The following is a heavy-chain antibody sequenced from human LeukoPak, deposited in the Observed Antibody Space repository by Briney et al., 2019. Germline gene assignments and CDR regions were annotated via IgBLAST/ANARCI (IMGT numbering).Heavy chain of an antibody. V-gene: IGHV1-46*01. CDR1: GYTFTSYY. CDR2: IDPSGGST. J-gene: IGHJ5*02. CDR3: ARALPHRRLMDTTMEQHWFDP. D-gene: IGHD5-18*01. Sequence: ASVKVSCKASGYTFTSYYMHCVRQAPGQGLEWMGLIDPSGGSTRYAQKFQGRVTMTRDMSTSTVYMELSSLRSEDTAVYYCARALPHRRLMDTTMEQHWFDPWGQGTLVTVSS.